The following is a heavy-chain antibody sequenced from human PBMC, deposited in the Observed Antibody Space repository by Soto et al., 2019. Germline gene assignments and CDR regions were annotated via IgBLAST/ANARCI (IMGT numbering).Heavy chain of an antibody. CDR3: ASRPRRGSSSWYYFDY. D-gene: IGHD6-13*01. V-gene: IGHV4-31*03. CDR1: GGSISSGGYY. J-gene: IGHJ4*02. Sequence: SETLSLTCTVSGGSISSGGYYWSWIRQHPGKGLEWIGYIYYSGSTYYNPSLKSRVTISVDTSKNQFSLKLSSVTAADTAVYYCASRPRRGSSSWYYFDYWGQGTLVTVSS. CDR2: IYYSGST.